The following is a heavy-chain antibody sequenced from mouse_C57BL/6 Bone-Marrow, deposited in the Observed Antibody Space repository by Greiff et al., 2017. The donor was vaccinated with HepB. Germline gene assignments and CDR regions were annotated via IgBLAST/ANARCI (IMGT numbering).Heavy chain of an antibody. V-gene: IGHV1-82*01. Sequence: VKLMESGPELVKPGASVKISCKASGYAFSSSWMNWVKQRPGKGLEWIGRIYPGDGDTNYNGKFKGKATLTADKSSSTAYMQLSSLTSEDSAVYFCARSATVVDYWGQGTTLTVSS. J-gene: IGHJ2*01. D-gene: IGHD1-1*01. CDR1: GYAFSSSW. CDR2: IYPGDGDT. CDR3: ARSATVVDY.